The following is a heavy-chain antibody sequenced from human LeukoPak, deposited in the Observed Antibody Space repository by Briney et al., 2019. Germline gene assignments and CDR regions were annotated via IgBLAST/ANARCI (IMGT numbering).Heavy chain of an antibody. D-gene: IGHD6-13*01. V-gene: IGHV3-23*01. CDR3: AKSPGRIAAAGPFDY. CDR2: ISGSGGST. Sequence: GRSLRLSCAASGFTFSSYAMHWVRQAPGKGLEWVSAISGSGGSTYYADSVKGRFTISRDNSKNTLYLQMNSLRAEDTAVYYCAKSPGRIAAAGPFDYWGQGTLVTVSS. CDR1: GFTFSSYA. J-gene: IGHJ4*02.